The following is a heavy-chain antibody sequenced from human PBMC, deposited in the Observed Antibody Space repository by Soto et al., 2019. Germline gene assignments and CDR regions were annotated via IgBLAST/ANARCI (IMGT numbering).Heavy chain of an antibody. CDR2: IIPIFGTA. J-gene: IGHJ5*02. D-gene: IGHD6-13*01. Sequence: QVQLVQSGAEVKKPGSSVKVSCKASGGTFSSYAISWVRQAPGQGLEWMGGIIPIFGTANYAQKFQGRVTITADESTSTAYMELSSLRSEDTAVYYCARVWKYTSTNTYSSKQSNWFDPWGQGTLVTVSS. V-gene: IGHV1-69*01. CDR3: ARVWKYTSTNTYSSKQSNWFDP. CDR1: GGTFSSYA.